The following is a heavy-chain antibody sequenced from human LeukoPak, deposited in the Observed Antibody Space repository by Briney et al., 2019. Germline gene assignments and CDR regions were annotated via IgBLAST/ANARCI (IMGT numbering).Heavy chain of an antibody. CDR3: ASDCGGDCSDAFDI. D-gene: IGHD2-21*02. CDR1: GGTFSSYA. V-gene: IGHV1-69*04. CDR2: IIPILGIA. Sequence: SVKVSCKASGGTFSSYAISWVRQAPGQGLEWMGRIIPILGIANYAQKFQGRVTITADKSTGTAYMELSSLRSEDTAVYYCASDCGGDCSDAFDIWGQGTMVTVSS. J-gene: IGHJ3*02.